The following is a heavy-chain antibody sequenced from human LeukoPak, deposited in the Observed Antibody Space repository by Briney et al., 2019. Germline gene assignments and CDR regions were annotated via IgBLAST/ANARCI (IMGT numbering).Heavy chain of an antibody. CDR3: ARGLAVAGTGKDAFDI. J-gene: IGHJ3*02. D-gene: IGHD6-19*01. CDR2: VNPGGGST. V-gene: IGHV1-46*01. CDR1: GYTFTSYY. Sequence: ASVKVSCKASGYTFTSYYMHWVRQAPGQGLEWMGIVNPGGGSTSYVQKFQGRVTMTRDTSTSTVYMELSSLRSEDTAVYYCARGLAVAGTGKDAFDIWGQGTMVTVSS.